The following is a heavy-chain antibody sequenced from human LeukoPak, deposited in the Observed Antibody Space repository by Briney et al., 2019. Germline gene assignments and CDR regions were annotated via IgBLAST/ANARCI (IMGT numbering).Heavy chain of an antibody. J-gene: IGHJ5*02. CDR2: IIPIFGTA. CDR3: ARFDSSGYYYGSWFDP. D-gene: IGHD3-22*01. Sequence: GASVKVSCKASGGTFSSYAISWVRQAPGQGPEWMGGIIPIFGTANYAQKFQGRVTITADESTSTAYMELSSLRSEDTAVYYCARFDSSGYYYGSWFDPWGQGTLVTVSS. V-gene: IGHV1-69*13. CDR1: GGTFSSYA.